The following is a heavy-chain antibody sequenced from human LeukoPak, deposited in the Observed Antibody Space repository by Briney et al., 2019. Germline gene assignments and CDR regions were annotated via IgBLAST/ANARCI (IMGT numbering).Heavy chain of an antibody. CDR1: GGSISSYY. Sequence: SETLSLTCTVSGGSISSYYWNWIRQAPGKGLELIGYIYYSGSTKYNPSLKSRVTISVDTSKNQFSLKLRSVTAADTAVYYCGALWSPRYYFDYWGQGTLVTVSS. CDR2: IYYSGST. D-gene: IGHD3-10*01. V-gene: IGHV4-59*01. CDR3: GALWSPRYYFDY. J-gene: IGHJ4*02.